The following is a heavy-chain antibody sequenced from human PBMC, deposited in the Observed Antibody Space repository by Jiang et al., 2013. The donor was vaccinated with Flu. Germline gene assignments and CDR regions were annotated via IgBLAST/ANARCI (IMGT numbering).Heavy chain of an antibody. D-gene: IGHD3-22*01. CDR3: ARGSNYYDSSGYQLGPWYFDL. CDR1: VAPSAVVITT. V-gene: IGHV4-30-4*01. CDR2: LLQWEH. J-gene: IGHJ2*01. Sequence: TLSLTCTVSVAPSAVVITTGVGSASPQEGPGVDWVHLLQWEHLLQPSLKSRVTISVDTSKNQFSLKLSSVTAADTAVYYCARGSNYYDSSGYQLGPWYFDLWGRGTLVTVSS.